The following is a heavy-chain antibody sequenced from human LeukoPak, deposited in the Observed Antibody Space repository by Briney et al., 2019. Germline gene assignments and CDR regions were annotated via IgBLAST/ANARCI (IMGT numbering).Heavy chain of an antibody. D-gene: IGHD3-10*02. J-gene: IGHJ3*02. CDR3: ARGGLVRGTINGLIAFDI. CDR1: GGSFSGYY. Sequence: KTSETLSLTCAVYGGSFSGYYWSWIRQPPGKGLEWIGEINHSGSTNYNPSLKSRVTISVGTSKNQFSLKLNSVTAADTDLFYCARGGLVRGTINGLIAFDIWGQGIMVTVSS. CDR2: INHSGST. V-gene: IGHV4-34*01.